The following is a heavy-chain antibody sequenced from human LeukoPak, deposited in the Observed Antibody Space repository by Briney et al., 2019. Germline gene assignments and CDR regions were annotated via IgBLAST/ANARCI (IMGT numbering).Heavy chain of an antibody. Sequence: GGSLELSCAASGFTFSSYWMSWVRRAPGKGLEWVANIKQDGSEKYYVDSVKGRFTISRDNAKNSLYLQMNSLRAEDTAVYYCARPGVVYAFDIWGQGTMVTVSS. V-gene: IGHV3-7*01. CDR3: ARPGVVYAFDI. J-gene: IGHJ3*02. CDR2: IKQDGSEK. D-gene: IGHD3-16*01. CDR1: GFTFSSYW.